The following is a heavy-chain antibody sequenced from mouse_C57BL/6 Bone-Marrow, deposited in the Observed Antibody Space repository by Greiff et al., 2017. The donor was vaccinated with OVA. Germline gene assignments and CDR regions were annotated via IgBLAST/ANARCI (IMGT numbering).Heavy chain of an antibody. Sequence: EVKVVESGGGLVKPGGSLKLSCAASGFTFSSYAMSWVRQTPEKRLEWVATISDGGSYTYYPDNVKGRFTIARDNAKNNLYLQMSHLKSEDTAMYYCARDDGYYGGAWFAYWGQGTLVTVSA. CDR2: ISDGGSYT. V-gene: IGHV5-4*01. J-gene: IGHJ3*01. CDR3: ARDDGYYGGAWFAY. CDR1: GFTFSSYA. D-gene: IGHD2-3*01.